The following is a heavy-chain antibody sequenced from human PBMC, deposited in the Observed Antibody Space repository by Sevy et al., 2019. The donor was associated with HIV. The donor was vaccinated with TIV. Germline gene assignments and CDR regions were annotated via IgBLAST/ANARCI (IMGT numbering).Heavy chain of an antibody. CDR2: ISAYSGNT. Sequence: ASVKVSCKASGYTFNNYGINWVRRAPGQGLEWMGWISAYSGNTKYAQKVQGRVSMTTDTSTSTAYMELRSLRSDDTAVYYCARGNYFDSSGYHWYWGQGTLVTVSS. V-gene: IGHV1-18*04. D-gene: IGHD3-22*01. CDR3: ARGNYFDSSGYHWY. J-gene: IGHJ4*02. CDR1: GYTFNNYG.